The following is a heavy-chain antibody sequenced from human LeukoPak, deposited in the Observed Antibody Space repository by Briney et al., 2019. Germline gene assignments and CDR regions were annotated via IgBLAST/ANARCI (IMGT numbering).Heavy chain of an antibody. CDR2: IDSSDSYT. CDR3: ARRAYYDSSAYFDY. CDR1: GYSFTSYW. V-gene: IGHV5-10-1*01. J-gene: IGHJ4*02. D-gene: IGHD3-22*01. Sequence: GESLKISCKGSGYSFTSYWISWVRQMPGKGLEWMGRIDSSDSYTNYSPSFQGHVTISADKSISTAYLQWSSLKASDTAMYYCARRAYYDSSAYFDYWGQGTLVTVSS.